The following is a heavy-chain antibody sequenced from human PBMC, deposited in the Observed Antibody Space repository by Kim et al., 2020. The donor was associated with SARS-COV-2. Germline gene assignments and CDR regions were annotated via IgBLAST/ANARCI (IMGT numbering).Heavy chain of an antibody. CDR3: ARAGIAGYSN. Sequence: NTNYAQKLQGRVTMTTDTSTSTAYMELRSLRSDDTAVYYCARAGIAGYSNWGQGTLVTVSS. J-gene: IGHJ4*02. D-gene: IGHD6-13*01. CDR2: NT. V-gene: IGHV1-18*01.